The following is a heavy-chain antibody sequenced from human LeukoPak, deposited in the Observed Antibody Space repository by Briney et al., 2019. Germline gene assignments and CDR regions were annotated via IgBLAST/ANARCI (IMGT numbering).Heavy chain of an antibody. CDR2: FYYSGNT. CDR1: GGSISSSSYY. D-gene: IGHD6-19*01. Sequence: SETLSLTCSVSGGSISSSSYYWGWIRQPPGKGLEWLGSFYYSGNTYYNPSLKSRGTISVDTSKNEFSLKLRSVTAADTAVDYCARTAGVAVAGSRQYFDYWGQGTLVTVSS. V-gene: IGHV4-39*01. CDR3: ARTAGVAVAGSRQYFDY. J-gene: IGHJ4*02.